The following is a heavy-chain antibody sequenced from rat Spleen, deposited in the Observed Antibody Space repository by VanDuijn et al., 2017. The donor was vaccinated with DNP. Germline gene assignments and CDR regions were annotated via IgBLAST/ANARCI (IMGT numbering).Heavy chain of an antibody. Sequence: EVLLVESDGGLVQPGRSLKLSCAVSGFTFSDYYMAWVRQAPAKGLEWVATISYNGGTPYYRDSVKGRFTISRDNAQSTLYLQMDSLRSEDTATYYCARGSSYIRLDYWGQGVMVTVSS. J-gene: IGHJ2*01. CDR3: ARGSSYIRLDY. D-gene: IGHD1-2*01. V-gene: IGHV5-7*01. CDR1: GFTFSDYY. CDR2: ISYNGGTP.